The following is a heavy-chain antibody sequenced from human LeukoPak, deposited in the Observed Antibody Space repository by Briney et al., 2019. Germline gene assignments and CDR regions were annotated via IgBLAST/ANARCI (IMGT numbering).Heavy chain of an antibody. CDR1: GGTFSSYA. V-gene: IGHV1-69*04. J-gene: IGHJ4*02. CDR2: IIPILGIA. D-gene: IGHD3-10*01. CDR3: ARDGVPTPARRNYYGSGSYSSADY. Sequence: SVKVSCEASGGTFSSYAISWVRQAPGQGLEWMGRIIPILGIANYAQKFQGRVTITADKSTSTAYMELSSLRSEDTAVYYCARDGVPTPARRNYYGSGSYSSADYWGQGTQVTVSS.